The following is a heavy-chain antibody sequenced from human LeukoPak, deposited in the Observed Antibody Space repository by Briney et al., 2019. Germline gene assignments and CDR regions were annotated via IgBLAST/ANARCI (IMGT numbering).Heavy chain of an antibody. V-gene: IGHV4-59*01. J-gene: IGHJ4*02. CDR3: AREGVAAAGKLDY. CDR1: GGSISSYF. CDR2: IYSSGST. D-gene: IGHD6-13*01. Sequence: PSETLSLTCSVSGGSISSYFWSWLRQPPGKGLEWIGYIYSSGSTNYNPSLKSRVTISLDTSKNQFSMNLISVTAADTAVYYCAREGVAAAGKLDYWGQGTLVTVSS.